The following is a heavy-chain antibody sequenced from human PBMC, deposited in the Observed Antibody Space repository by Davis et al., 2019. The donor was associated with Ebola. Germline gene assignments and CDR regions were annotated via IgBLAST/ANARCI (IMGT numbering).Heavy chain of an antibody. D-gene: IGHD6-19*01. CDR2: ILHDGSKE. Sequence: GGSLRLSCATSGFTFSMYGMHWVRQAPGKGLEWVAGILHDGSKEYYIDSVKGRFTISRDDSKNTLILQMNSLRPEDTAVYYCVKDKVPNGGWYYFDYWGQGTLVTVSS. J-gene: IGHJ4*02. CDR3: VKDKVPNGGWYYFDY. V-gene: IGHV3-30*18. CDR1: GFTFSMYG.